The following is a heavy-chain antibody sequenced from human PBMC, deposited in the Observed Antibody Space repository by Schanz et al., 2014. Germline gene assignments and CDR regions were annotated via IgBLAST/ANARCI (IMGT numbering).Heavy chain of an antibody. D-gene: IGHD3-10*01. J-gene: IGHJ6*02. CDR1: GFTFSSYG. CDR3: ARGRVNYYGMDV. V-gene: IGHV3-33*08. CDR2: VCYDGSKK. Sequence: VQLVESGGGLVHPGGSLRLSCAASGFTFSSYGMHWVRQVPGKGLEWVAVVCYDGSKKYYADSVKGRFTISRDNTKNSLYLQMNSLRAEDTAVYYCARGRVNYYGMDVWGQGTTVTVSS.